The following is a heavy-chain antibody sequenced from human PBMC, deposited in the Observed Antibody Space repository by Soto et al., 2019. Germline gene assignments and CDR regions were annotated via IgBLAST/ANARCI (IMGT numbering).Heavy chain of an antibody. J-gene: IGHJ5*02. CDR3: ALIKDCSTTDCYLASFDP. V-gene: IGHV2-26*01. CDR2: IFSSDDK. Sequence: QVTLRESGPVLVKPTETLTLTCTVSGLSLSNGKLGVSWIRQPPGKALEWLAHIFSSDDKSYSTSLRSRLTISKDTSRSQVVLTMTNLDPMDSATYYCALIKDCSTTDCYLASFDPWGQGTLVTVSS. CDR1: GLSLSNGKLG. D-gene: IGHD2-21*02.